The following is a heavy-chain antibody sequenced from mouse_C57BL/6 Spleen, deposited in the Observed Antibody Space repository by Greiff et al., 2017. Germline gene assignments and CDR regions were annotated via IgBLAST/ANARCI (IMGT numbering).Heavy chain of an antibody. CDR1: GYTFTSYW. CDR2: IDPSDSET. Sequence: VQLQQPGAELVRPGSSVKLSCKASGYTFTSYWMHWVKQRPIQGLEWIGNIDPSDSETHYNQKFKDKATLTVDKSSSTAYMQLSSLTSEDSAVYYCARWIVGGSYWYFDVWGTGTTVTVSS. J-gene: IGHJ1*03. D-gene: IGHD1-3*01. V-gene: IGHV1-52*01. CDR3: ARWIVGGSYWYFDV.